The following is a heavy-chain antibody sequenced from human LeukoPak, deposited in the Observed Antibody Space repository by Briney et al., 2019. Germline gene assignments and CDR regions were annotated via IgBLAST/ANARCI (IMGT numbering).Heavy chain of an antibody. CDR3: AKASNLEYYDFWSGYYTEYFDY. D-gene: IGHD3-3*01. J-gene: IGHJ4*02. CDR1: GFTFSSYA. Sequence: GALRLSCAASGFTFSSYAMSWVRQAPGKGLEWVSAISGSGGSTYYADSVKGRFTISRDNSKNTLYLQMNSLRAEDTAVYYCAKASNLEYYDFWSGYYTEYFDYWGQGTLVTVPS. CDR2: ISGSGGST. V-gene: IGHV3-23*01.